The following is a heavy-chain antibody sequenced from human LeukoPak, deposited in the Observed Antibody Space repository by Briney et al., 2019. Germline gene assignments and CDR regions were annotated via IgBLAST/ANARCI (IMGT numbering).Heavy chain of an antibody. Sequence: GGSLRLSCAASGFTFSSYDLSWVRQAPGKGLEWVSGISGSGGSTYYADSVKGRFTISRDNSKNTLYLQMNSLRTEDTAVYYCTKGLWAGVSAARDWGQGALVTVSS. V-gene: IGHV3-23*01. CDR1: GFTFSSYD. CDR2: ISGSGGST. D-gene: IGHD2-8*01. J-gene: IGHJ4*02. CDR3: TKGLWAGVSAARD.